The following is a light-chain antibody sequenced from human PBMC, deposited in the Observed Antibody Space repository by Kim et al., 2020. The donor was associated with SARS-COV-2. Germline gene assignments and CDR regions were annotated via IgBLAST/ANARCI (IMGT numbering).Light chain of an antibody. J-gene: IGLJ2*01. Sequence: SYELTQPPSVSVSPGQTASITCSGDKLGDKYACWYQQKPGQSPVLVIYQDSNRPSGIPERFPGSNSGNTATLTISGTQAMDEADYYCQAWDSSRVVFGGG. CDR2: QDS. V-gene: IGLV3-1*01. CDR3: QAWDSSRVV. CDR1: KLGDKY.